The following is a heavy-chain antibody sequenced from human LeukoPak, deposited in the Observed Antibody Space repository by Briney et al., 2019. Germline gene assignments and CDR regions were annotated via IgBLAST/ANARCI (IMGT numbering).Heavy chain of an antibody. CDR3: ARVANRVVAADYFDY. J-gene: IGHJ4*02. CDR2: IYHSGTT. CDR1: SYSISSGYF. V-gene: IGHV4-38-2*01. Sequence: PSETLSLTCGVSSYSISSGYFWGWIRQPPGKGLEWIGSIYHSGTTYYNPSLKSRVNISVDTSKNQFSLKLNSVTAADTAVYHCARVANRVVAADYFDYWGQGTLVTVSS. D-gene: IGHD3-22*01.